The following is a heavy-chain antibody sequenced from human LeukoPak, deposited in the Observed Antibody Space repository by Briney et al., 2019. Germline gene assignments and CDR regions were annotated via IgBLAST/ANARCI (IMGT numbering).Heavy chain of an antibody. CDR1: GGSISSYY. CDR2: IYYSGST. CDR3: ARDHRRARFDP. Sequence: SETLSLTCTVSGGSISSYYWSWIRQPPGKGLEWIGYIYYSGSTNYNPSLKSRVTISVDTSKNQFSLKLSSVTAADTAVYYCARDHRRARFDPWGQGTLVTVSS. J-gene: IGHJ5*02. V-gene: IGHV4-59*12.